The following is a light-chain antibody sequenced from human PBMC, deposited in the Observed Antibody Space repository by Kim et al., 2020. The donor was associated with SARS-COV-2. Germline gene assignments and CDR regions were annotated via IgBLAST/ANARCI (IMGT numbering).Light chain of an antibody. J-gene: IGLJ1*01. V-gene: IGLV2-14*03. CDR3: SSYTSSSTSCV. CDR2: DVS. Sequence: QSITHPGTGTSSAVGVYNFVACYQQHPGKAPKLMIYDVSNRPSGVSNRFSGSKSGNTASLTISGLQAEDEADYYCSSYTSSSTSCVFGTGTKVTVL. CDR1: SSAVGVYNF.